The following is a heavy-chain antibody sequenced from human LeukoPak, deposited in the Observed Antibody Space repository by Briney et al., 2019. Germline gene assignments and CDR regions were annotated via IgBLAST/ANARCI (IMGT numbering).Heavy chain of an antibody. J-gene: IGHJ6*03. CDR1: GYTFTSYD. V-gene: IGHV1-8*01. Sequence: ASVKVSCKASGYTFTSYDINWVRQATGQGLEWMGWMNPNSGNTGYAQKFQGRVTMTRNTSISTAYMELGSLRSEDTAVYYCARAWGYGSGSYYNVGYYYYYMDVWGKGTTVTVSS. CDR2: MNPNSGNT. D-gene: IGHD3-10*01. CDR3: ARAWGYGSGSYYNVGYYYYYMDV.